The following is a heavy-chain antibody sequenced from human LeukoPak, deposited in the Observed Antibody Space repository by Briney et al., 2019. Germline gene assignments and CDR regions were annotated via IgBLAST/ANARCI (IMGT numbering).Heavy chain of an antibody. J-gene: IGHJ4*02. V-gene: IGHV4-34*01. D-gene: IGHD4-17*01. CDR3: ARGRRGYGDYAALFDY. Sequence: SRVTISVDTSKNQFSLKLSSVTAADTAVYYCARGRRGYGDYAALFDYWGQGTLVTVSS.